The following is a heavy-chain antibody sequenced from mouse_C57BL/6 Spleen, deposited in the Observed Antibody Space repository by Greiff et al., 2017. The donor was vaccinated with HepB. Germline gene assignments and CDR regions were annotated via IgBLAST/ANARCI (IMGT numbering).Heavy chain of an antibody. D-gene: IGHD2-2*01. V-gene: IGHV5-4*03. CDR3: ARSTMVTTEGYAMDY. CDR1: GFTFSSYA. CDR2: ISDGGSYT. J-gene: IGHJ4*01. Sequence: DVMLVESGGGLVKPGGSLKLSCAASGFTFSSYAMSWVRQTPEKRLEWVATISDGGSYTYYPDNVKGRFTISRDNAKNNLYLQMSHLKSEDTARYYCARSTMVTTEGYAMDYWGQGTSVTVSS.